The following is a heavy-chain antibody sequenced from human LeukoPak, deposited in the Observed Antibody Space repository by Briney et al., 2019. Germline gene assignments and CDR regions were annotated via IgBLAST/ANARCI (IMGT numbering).Heavy chain of an antibody. CDR3: ASDKRPFDY. V-gene: IGHV4-59*01. J-gene: IGHJ4*02. D-gene: IGHD6-6*01. Sequence: PSETLSLTCTVSGGSINSDYWSWIRQSPGKGLEWIGYIYHSGGTNYNPSLKSRVTISVDTSKRHFSLKLNSVTAADTAVYYCASDKRPFDYWGQGTLVTVSS. CDR1: GGSINSDY. CDR2: IYHSGGT.